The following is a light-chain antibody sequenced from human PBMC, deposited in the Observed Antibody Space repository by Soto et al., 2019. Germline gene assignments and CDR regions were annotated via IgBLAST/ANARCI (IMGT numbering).Light chain of an antibody. CDR3: QPYGSFPIT. CDR2: KAS. CDR1: QSISSW. Sequence: DKQRKRAASSLSSSLGDIGTINCLASQSISSWLAWYQQKPGKAPKLLIYKASSLESGVPSRFSGGGSGTDFTLTLRRLEPEDFAVFYCQPYGSFPITLGQGTRLEIK. J-gene: IGKJ5*01. V-gene: IGKV1-5*03.